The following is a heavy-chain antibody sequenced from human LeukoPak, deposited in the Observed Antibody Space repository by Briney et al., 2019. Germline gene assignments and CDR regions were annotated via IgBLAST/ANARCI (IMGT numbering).Heavy chain of an antibody. CDR1: GFTFSNYA. V-gene: IGHV3-48*04. CDR2: ISSSSRTI. Sequence: GGSLRLSCAASGFTFSNYAMNWVRQAPGKGLEWVSYISSSSRTIYYADSVKGRFTISRDNAKNSLYLQMNSLTAEDTAVHYCVRAYHPGGWFDPWGQGTLVTVSS. J-gene: IGHJ5*02. CDR3: VRAYHPGGWFDP. D-gene: IGHD2-21*01.